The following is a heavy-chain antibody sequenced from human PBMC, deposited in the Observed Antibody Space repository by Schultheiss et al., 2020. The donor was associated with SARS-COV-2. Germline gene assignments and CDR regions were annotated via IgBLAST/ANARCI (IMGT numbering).Heavy chain of an antibody. D-gene: IGHD3-10*01. CDR2: IWYDGSNK. CDR3: ARGCEEARGSGGFYFDS. J-gene: IGHJ4*02. CDR1: GFTFSSYG. V-gene: IGHV3-33*01. Sequence: GGSLRLSCAASGFTFSSYGMHWVRQAPGKGLEWVAVIWYDGSNKYYADSVKGRFTVSRDNFKNTLDLQMNNLRAEDTAVYYCARGCEEARGSGGFYFDSWGQGTPVTVSS.